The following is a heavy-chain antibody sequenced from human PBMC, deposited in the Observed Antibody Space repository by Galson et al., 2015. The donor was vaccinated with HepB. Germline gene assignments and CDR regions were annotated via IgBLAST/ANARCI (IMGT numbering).Heavy chain of an antibody. D-gene: IGHD2-2*01. J-gene: IGHJ6*03. CDR3: TTDWGYCSSTSCYGHYYYYYMDV. CDR1: GFTFSDAW. CDR2: IKDTATGGTT. V-gene: IGHV3-15*01. Sequence: SLRLSCAASGFTFSDAWMAWVRQAPGKGLELVGRIKDTATGGTTDYAAPVKGRFTISRDDSKKTLYLQINSLKIEDTAVYYCTTDWGYCSSTSCYGHYYYYYMDVWGQGTTVTVAS.